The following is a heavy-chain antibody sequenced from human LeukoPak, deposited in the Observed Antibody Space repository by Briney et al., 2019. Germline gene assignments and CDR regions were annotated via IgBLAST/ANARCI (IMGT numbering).Heavy chain of an antibody. Sequence: GGSLRLSCAASGFTFSNAWMSWVRQAPGKGLEWVGRIKSKTDGGTTDYAAPVKGRFTISRDDSKNTLYLQMNSLKTEDTAVYYCTTDPRRGYSYGRDYWGQGTLVTVSS. CDR1: GFTFSNAW. V-gene: IGHV3-15*01. CDR3: TTDPRRGYSYGRDY. J-gene: IGHJ4*02. CDR2: IKSKTDGGTT. D-gene: IGHD5-18*01.